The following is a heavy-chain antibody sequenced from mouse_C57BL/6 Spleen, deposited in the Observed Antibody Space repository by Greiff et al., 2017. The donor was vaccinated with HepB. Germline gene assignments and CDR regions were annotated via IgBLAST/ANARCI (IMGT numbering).Heavy chain of an antibody. Sequence: EVKVVESGGDLVKPGGSLKLSCAASGFTFSSYGMSWVRQTPDKRLEWVATISSGGSYTYYPDSVKGRFTISRDNAKNTLYLQMSSLKSEDTAMYYCARLWLQYYFDYWGQGTTLTVSS. CDR1: GFTFSSYG. CDR2: ISSGGSYT. D-gene: IGHD2-2*01. CDR3: ARLWLQYYFDY. V-gene: IGHV5-6*01. J-gene: IGHJ2*01.